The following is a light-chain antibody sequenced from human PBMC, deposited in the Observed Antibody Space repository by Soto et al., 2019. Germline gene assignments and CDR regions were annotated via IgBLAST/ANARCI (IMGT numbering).Light chain of an antibody. CDR3: QQSYNSPPIT. J-gene: IGKJ5*01. CDR1: QNIFSS. V-gene: IGKV1-39*01. CDR2: AAS. Sequence: DIQMTQSPSSLSASVGDRVTITCRAGQNIFSSLNWYQQKPGKAPKLLIYAASSLQSGVPSRFSGSGSGTDFTLTITSLQPEDFATYYGQQSYNSPPITFGQGTRLEIK.